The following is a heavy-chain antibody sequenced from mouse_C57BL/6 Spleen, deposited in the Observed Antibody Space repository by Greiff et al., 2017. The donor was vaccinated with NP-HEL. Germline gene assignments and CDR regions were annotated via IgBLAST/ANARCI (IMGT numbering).Heavy chain of an antibody. V-gene: IGHV1-80*01. CDR1: GYAFSSYW. Sequence: QVQLKQSGAELVKPGASVKISCKASGYAFSSYWMNWVKQRPGKGLEWIGQIYPGDGDTNYNGKFKGKATLTADKSSSTAYMQLSSLTSEDSAVYFCASSSLQYYFDYWGQGTTLTVSS. CDR2: IYPGDGDT. D-gene: IGHD6-2*01. CDR3: ASSSLQYYFDY. J-gene: IGHJ2*01.